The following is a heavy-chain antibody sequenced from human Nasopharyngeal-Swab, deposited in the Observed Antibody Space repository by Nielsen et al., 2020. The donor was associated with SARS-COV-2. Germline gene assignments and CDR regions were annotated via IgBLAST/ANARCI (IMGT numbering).Heavy chain of an antibody. CDR1: GYTFTGYY. J-gene: IGHJ6*02. V-gene: IGHV1-2*05. Sequence: ASVKVSCKASGYTFTGYYMHWVRQAPGQGLEWMGRINPNSGGTNYAQKFQGRVTITRDTSITTAYMELSRLRSDDTVVYYCAGEVLGIAATGYYGMDVWGQGTTVTVSS. CDR2: INPNSGGT. CDR3: AGEVLGIAATGYYGMDV. D-gene: IGHD6-13*01.